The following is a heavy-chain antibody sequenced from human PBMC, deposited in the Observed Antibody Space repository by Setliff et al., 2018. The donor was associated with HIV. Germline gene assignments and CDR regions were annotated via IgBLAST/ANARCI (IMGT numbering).Heavy chain of an antibody. D-gene: IGHD2-15*01. CDR1: GGTFSSYA. V-gene: IGHV1-46*01. CDR2: INPSGGST. J-gene: IGHJ3*02. CDR3: ARDAPTRSVREKGLDM. Sequence: ASVKVSCKASGGTFSSYAISWVRQAPGQGLEWMGIINPSGGSTSYPQKFQGRVTMTGDTSATTAYMELSSLRSEDTAVYYCARDAPTRSVREKGLDMWGQGTLVTVSS.